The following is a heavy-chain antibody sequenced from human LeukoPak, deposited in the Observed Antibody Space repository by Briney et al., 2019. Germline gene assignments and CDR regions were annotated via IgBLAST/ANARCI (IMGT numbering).Heavy chain of an antibody. V-gene: IGHV1-3*01. CDR3: ARIRDGYSPLDY. J-gene: IGHJ4*02. CDR2: INAGNGNT. D-gene: IGHD5-24*01. CDR1: GYTFTSYA. Sequence: ASVKVSCKASGYTFTSYAMHWVRQAPGQRLEWMGWINAGNGNTKYSQKFQGRVTITRDTSASTAYMELSSLRSEDTAVYYCARIRDGYSPLDYWGQGTLVTVSS.